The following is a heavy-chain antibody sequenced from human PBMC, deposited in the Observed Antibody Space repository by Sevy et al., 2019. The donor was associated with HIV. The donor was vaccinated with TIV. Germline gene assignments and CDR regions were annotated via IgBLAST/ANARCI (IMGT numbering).Heavy chain of an antibody. V-gene: IGHV3-33*01. CDR3: AREDIRVAGIGYYFHX. CDR2: IWYDGTNK. CDR1: GFSISGYG. Sequence: GGSLRLSCAASGFSISGYGMHWVRQAPGKGLEWVAVIWYDGTNKEYADSVKGRFTISRDNSKNTLYLQMNSLRAEDTAVYYCAREDIRVAGIGYYFHXXGQGTLVTVSS. D-gene: IGHD6-19*01. J-gene: IGHJ4*02.